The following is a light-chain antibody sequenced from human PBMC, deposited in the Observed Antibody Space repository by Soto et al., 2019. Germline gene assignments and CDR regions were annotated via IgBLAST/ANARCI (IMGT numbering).Light chain of an antibody. V-gene: IGLV2-14*01. Sequence: QSALTQPASVSGSPGQSITISCTGTSNDVGLYDYVSWYQQHPGKAPQLMIYAVSNRPSGVSNRFSASKSGNTASLFISGLQAEDEADYYCSSYTSDSSYVFGSGTKLTVL. CDR2: AVS. J-gene: IGLJ1*01. CDR3: SSYTSDSSYV. CDR1: SNDVGLYDY.